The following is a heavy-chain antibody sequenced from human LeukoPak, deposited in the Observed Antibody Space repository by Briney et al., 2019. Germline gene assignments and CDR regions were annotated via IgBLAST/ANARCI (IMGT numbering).Heavy chain of an antibody. CDR3: ARSGGDAIRPCDY. V-gene: IGHV1-46*01. Sequence: ASVKVSCKAAGYTFISYFQHWVRQAPGQGLEWMGIINPSGGSTRYAQKFQGRVTMTRDTSTSTVYMELSSLRSEDTAVYYCARSGGDAIRPCDYWGQGTLVTVSS. CDR1: GYTFISYF. CDR2: INPSGGST. J-gene: IGHJ4*02. D-gene: IGHD2-21*02.